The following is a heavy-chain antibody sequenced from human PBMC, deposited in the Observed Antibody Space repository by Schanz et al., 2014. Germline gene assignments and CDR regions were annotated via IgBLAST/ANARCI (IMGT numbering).Heavy chain of an antibody. CDR3: ARGYGDSPTDF. V-gene: IGHV1-69*09. CDR2: IIPILGIA. J-gene: IGHJ4*02. Sequence: QVQLVQSGAEMKKPGASVKVSCKASGYTFTGYYMHWVRQAPGQGLEWMGRIIPILGIANYAQNFQGRVTITADKSTSTAYMELSSLRSEDTAVYYCARGYGDSPTDFWGQGTLVTVSS. CDR1: GYTFTGYY. D-gene: IGHD4-17*01.